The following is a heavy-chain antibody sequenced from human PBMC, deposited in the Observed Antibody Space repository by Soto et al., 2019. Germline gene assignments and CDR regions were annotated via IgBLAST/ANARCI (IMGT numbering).Heavy chain of an antibody. CDR3: AREVTRVAARFDS. J-gene: IGHJ5*01. CDR1: GFTFSNYN. V-gene: IGHV3-21*01. CDR2: ISSSGDYI. Sequence: PGGSLRLSCAASGFTFSNYNMNWVRQAPGKGLEWVSSISSSGDYIFYADSVKGRFTISRDNAKNSLYLQMNSLKAEDTAIYFCAREVTRVAARFDSWGQGALVTVSS. D-gene: IGHD6-6*01.